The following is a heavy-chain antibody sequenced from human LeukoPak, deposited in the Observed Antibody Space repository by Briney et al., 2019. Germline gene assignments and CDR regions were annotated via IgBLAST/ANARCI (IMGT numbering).Heavy chain of an antibody. CDR1: GYTFTSYG. CDR3: ARPHIANSGGWYPPRGGFAP. D-gene: IGHD6-19*01. Sequence: ASVKVSCKASGYTFTSYGISWVRQAPGQGLEWMGWISTDNGNTNYAQKFQGRLTMTTYTSTSTAYMELRSLRSDDTAVYYCARPHIANSGGWYPPRGGFAPGGQGTRASVPS. CDR2: ISTDNGNT. V-gene: IGHV1-18*04. J-gene: IGHJ5*02.